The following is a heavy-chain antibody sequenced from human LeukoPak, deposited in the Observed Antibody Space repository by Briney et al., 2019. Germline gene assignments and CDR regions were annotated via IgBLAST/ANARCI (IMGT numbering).Heavy chain of an antibody. CDR1: GFTFSSYT. CDR2: ISSSSSYI. J-gene: IGHJ4*02. V-gene: IGHV3-21*01. Sequence: GGSLRLSCAASGFTFSSYTMNWVRQAPGKGLEWVSSISSSSSYIYYAESVKGRFTISRDSAKNSLYLQMNSLRAEDTAVYYCARGERWLLPPTDYWGQGTLVTVSS. D-gene: IGHD5-24*01. CDR3: ARGERWLLPPTDY.